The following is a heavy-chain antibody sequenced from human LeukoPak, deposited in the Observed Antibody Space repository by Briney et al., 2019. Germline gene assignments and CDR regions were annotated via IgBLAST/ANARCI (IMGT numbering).Heavy chain of an antibody. J-gene: IGHJ4*02. CDR1: GGSISSSSYY. D-gene: IGHD2/OR15-2a*01. V-gene: IGHV4-39*01. CDR2: IYYSGST. CDR3: ARLSRTFIDY. Sequence: SESLSLTCTVSGGSISSSSYYWGWIRQPPGRGLEWIGTIYYSGSTYYNPSLKRRVTISVDTSKNQFSLQLSSVTAADTAVYYCARLSRTFIDYWGQGTLVTVSS.